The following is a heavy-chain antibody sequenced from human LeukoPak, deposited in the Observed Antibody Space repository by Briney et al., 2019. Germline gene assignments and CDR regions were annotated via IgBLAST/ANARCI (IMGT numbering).Heavy chain of an antibody. CDR1: GFTFNSYA. CDR2: ISVAGSKR. J-gene: IGHJ4*02. D-gene: IGHD2-2*01. V-gene: IGHV3-23*01. Sequence: GGSLRLSCAASGFTFNSYAMSWVRQAPGKGLEWVSGISVAGSKRHYADSVKGRFTVSRDNSKNTLYLQMNSLRAEDTALYYCAKDSLAYCTSSSCFDFDFWGQGALVTVSS. CDR3: AKDSLAYCTSSSCFDFDF.